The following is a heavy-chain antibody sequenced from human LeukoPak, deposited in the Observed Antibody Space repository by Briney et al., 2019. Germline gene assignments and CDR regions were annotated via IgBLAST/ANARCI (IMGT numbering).Heavy chain of an antibody. CDR2: INTNTGNP. CDR1: GYTFTSCA. D-gene: IGHD3-22*01. J-gene: IGHJ4*02. CDR3: ARWGVGYYDSGEEDNFDY. Sequence: ASVKVSCKASGYTFTSCAMNWVRQAPGQGLEWMGWINTNTGNPTYAQGFTGRFVFSLDTSVSTAYLQISSLKAEDTAMYYCARWGVGYYDSGEEDNFDYWGQGTLVTVSS. V-gene: IGHV7-4-1*02.